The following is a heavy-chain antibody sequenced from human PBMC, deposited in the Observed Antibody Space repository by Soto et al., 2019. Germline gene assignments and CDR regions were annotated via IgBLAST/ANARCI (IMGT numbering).Heavy chain of an antibody. CDR1: GYTFTLYA. D-gene: IGHD3-3*01. CDR3: ARDQRRDYDFWSGYSQGFDY. J-gene: IGHJ4*02. Sequence: QVHLVQYGAEVKKPGASVKISCKASGYTFTLYAMHWVRQAPGQRLEWMGWINAANGNTKSSQKFQGRVTFTRDTSASTGYMELSTLNSADTAVYYCARDQRRDYDFWSGYSQGFDYWGQGTPVTVSS. CDR2: INAANGNT. V-gene: IGHV1-3*01.